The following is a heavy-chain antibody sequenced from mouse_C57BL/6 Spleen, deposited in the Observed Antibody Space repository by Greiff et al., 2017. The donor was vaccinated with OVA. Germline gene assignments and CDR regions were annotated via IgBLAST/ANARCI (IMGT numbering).Heavy chain of an antibody. Sequence: VQLKQSGPELVKPGASVKISCKASGYSFTGYYMNWVKQSPEKSLEWIGEINPSTGGTTYNQKFKAKATLTVDKSSSTAYMQLKSLTSEDSAVYYCARTPTGTPWFAYWGQGTLVTVSA. J-gene: IGHJ3*01. CDR1: GYSFTGYY. CDR2: INPSTGGT. V-gene: IGHV1-42*01. D-gene: IGHD4-1*02. CDR3: ARTPTGTPWFAY.